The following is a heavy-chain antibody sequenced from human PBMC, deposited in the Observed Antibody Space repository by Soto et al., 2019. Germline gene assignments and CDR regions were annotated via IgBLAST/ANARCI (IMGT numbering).Heavy chain of an antibody. CDR1: GYTFINYH. CDR2: INTYNGMT. J-gene: IGHJ4*02. V-gene: IGHV1-18*01. D-gene: IGHD5-12*01. Sequence: QVQLMQSGGEVKKPGASVTVPCKASGYTFINYHITWVRQAPGQGLEWMAWINTYNGMTDYAQKFQGRVTMTRDTSTSTAYMELRNLGSDDTAVYFCAKSPRGEMATDWGQGTLVTVSS. CDR3: AKSPRGEMATD.